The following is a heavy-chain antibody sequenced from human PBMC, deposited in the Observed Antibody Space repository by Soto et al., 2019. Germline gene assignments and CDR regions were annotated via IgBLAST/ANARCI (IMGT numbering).Heavy chain of an antibody. CDR2: ISYDGSNK. J-gene: IGHJ4*02. D-gene: IGHD6-13*01. CDR3: AKDQLAPIAAAGTLDY. V-gene: IGHV3-30*18. Sequence: GGSLRLSCAASGFTFSSYGMHWVRQAPGKGLEWVAVISYDGSNKYYADSMKGRFTISRDNSKNTLKLQMNSLRAEDTAVYYCAKDQLAPIAAAGTLDYWGQGT. CDR1: GFTFSSYG.